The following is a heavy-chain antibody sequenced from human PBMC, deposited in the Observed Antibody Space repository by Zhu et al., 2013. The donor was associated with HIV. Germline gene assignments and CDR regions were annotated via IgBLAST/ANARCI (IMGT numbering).Heavy chain of an antibody. Sequence: QVQLVQSGAEVKKPGASVKVSCRASGYTFTAYYMNWVRQAPGQGLEWMGWINPTSGGANYAQKFRGRVTMTRGTSINTVYMELSRLTPDDTGVYYCARKSDYYTTSGSYYPAAFDIWGQGTLVSVSS. CDR2: INPTSGGA. CDR1: GYTFTAYY. D-gene: IGHD3-22*01. V-gene: IGHV1-2*02. CDR3: ARKSDYYTTSGSYYPAAFDI. J-gene: IGHJ3*02.